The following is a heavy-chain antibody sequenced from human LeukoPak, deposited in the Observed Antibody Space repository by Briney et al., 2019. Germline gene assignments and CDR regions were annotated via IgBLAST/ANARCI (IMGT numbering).Heavy chain of an antibody. J-gene: IGHJ6*03. V-gene: IGHV4-59*04. Sequence: SETLSLTCTVSGASISSNHWSWLRQPPGKGLEWLGSIYYSGSTYYNPSLKSRVTISVDTSKNQFSLKLSSVTAADTAVYYCAGGLGGYYYDYVDVWGKGTTVTVSS. CDR3: AGGLGGYYYDYVDV. CDR2: IYYSGST. CDR1: GASISSNH. D-gene: IGHD3-16*01.